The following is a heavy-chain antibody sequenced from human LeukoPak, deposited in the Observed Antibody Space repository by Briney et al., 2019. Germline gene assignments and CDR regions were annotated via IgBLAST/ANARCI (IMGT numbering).Heavy chain of an antibody. J-gene: IGHJ3*02. CDR3: ARAPGGIVGAPGAFDI. Sequence: PSETLSLTCTVSGGSISSYYWSWIRQPPGKGLEWIGYIYYSGSTYYNPSLKSRVTISVDTSKNQFSLKLSSVTAADTAVYYCARAPGGIVGAPGAFDIWGQGTMVTVSS. D-gene: IGHD1-26*01. V-gene: IGHV4-59*12. CDR2: IYYSGST. CDR1: GGSISSYY.